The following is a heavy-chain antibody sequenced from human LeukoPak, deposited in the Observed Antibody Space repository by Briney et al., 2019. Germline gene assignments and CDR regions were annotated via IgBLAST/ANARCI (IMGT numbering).Heavy chain of an antibody. V-gene: IGHV4-38-2*02. D-gene: IGHD5-18*01. CDR3: AREDTRGNWFDP. J-gene: IGHJ5*02. CDR2: IYHSGRT. Sequence: SETLSLTCAVSGYSISSGYYWGWIRPPPGKGLEWIGSIYHSGRTYYNPSLKRRVTISVDTSKNQFSLKLSSVTAADTAVYYCAREDTRGNWFDPWGQGTLVTVSS. CDR1: GYSISSGYY.